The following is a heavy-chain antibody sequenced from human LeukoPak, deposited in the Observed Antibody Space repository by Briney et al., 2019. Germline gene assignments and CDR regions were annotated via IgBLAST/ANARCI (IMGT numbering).Heavy chain of an antibody. CDR3: VSSGYSYGRFHY. Sequence: SETLSLTCTVSGGSISSSSYYWGWIRQPPGKGLEWIGSMYYSGSTYYNPSLKSRVTISVDTSKNQFSLKLSSVTAADTAVYYCVSSGYSYGRFHYWGRGTLVTVSS. CDR1: GGSISSSSYY. V-gene: IGHV4-39*01. CDR2: MYYSGST. D-gene: IGHD5-18*01. J-gene: IGHJ4*02.